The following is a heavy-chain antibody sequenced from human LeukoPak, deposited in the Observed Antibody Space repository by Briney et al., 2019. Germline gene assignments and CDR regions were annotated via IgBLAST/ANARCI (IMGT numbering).Heavy chain of an antibody. D-gene: IGHD7-27*01. V-gene: IGHV3-33*01. CDR2: TWYDGSDQ. Sequence: GGSLRLSCAASGFTFRNYGIHWVRQAPGKGLEWVAVTWYDGSDQRYADSVKGRFTISRDNSQNTVYLQMNSLRGEDAAVYYCARDRNWATQRWYLDLWGRGTLVTVSP. J-gene: IGHJ2*01. CDR3: ARDRNWATQRWYLDL. CDR1: GFTFRNYG.